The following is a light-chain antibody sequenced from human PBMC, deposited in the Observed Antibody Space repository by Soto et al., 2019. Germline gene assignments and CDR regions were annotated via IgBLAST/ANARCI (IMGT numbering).Light chain of an antibody. CDR3: QQANSFPLT. CDR1: QGIGST. J-gene: IGKJ4*01. CDR2: GAS. V-gene: IGKV3-15*01. Sequence: EIVMTQSPATLSVSPGERATLSCRASQGIGSTLAWYQQKPGQTPRLLIYGASTRATGVPARFSGSGSGTEFTLTINSLQSEDFATYYCQQANSFPLTFGGGTKVEIK.